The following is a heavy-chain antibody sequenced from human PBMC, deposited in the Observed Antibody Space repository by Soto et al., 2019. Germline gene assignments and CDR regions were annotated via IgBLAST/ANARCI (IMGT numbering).Heavy chain of an antibody. CDR2: INHSGTT. V-gene: IGHV4-34*01. J-gene: IGHJ4*02. Sequence: PSETLSLTCAVSGGSFSGYYWSWLRQPPGKGLEWLGEINHSGTTNYNPSLNSRVTMSVETSKNQFSLKVSSVTAADTAVYYCATGGYDSNYWGQGTLVTVSS. CDR1: GGSFSGYY. CDR3: ATGGYDSNY. D-gene: IGHD5-12*01.